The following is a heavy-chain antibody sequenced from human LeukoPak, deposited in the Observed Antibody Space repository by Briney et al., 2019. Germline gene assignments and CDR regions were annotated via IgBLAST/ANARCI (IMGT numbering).Heavy chain of an antibody. CDR3: ASGSTTHDAFDI. Sequence: SETLSLTCSVSGGSINNYYWTWIRQPAGKGLEWIGHISTLGSTNYNPSLKSRVTISVDTSKNQFSLKLSSVTAADTAVYYCASGSTTHDAFDIWGQGTMVTVSS. V-gene: IGHV4-4*07. CDR1: GGSINNYY. D-gene: IGHD1-26*01. J-gene: IGHJ3*02. CDR2: ISTLGST.